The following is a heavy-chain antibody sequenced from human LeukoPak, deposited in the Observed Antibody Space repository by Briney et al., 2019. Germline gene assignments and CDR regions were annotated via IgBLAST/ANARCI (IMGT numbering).Heavy chain of an antibody. V-gene: IGHV3-7*01. J-gene: IGHJ4*02. Sequence: GGSLRLSCAASGFTFSSYAMSWVRQAPGKGLEWVANIKQDGSEKYYVDSVKGRFTISRDNAKNSLYLQMNSLRAEDTAVYYCARDSPWIDYWGQGTLVTVSS. CDR3: ARDSPWIDY. CDR2: IKQDGSEK. CDR1: GFTFSSYA. D-gene: IGHD1-1*01.